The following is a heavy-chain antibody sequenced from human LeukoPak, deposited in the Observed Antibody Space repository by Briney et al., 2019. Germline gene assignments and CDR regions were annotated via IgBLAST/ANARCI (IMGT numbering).Heavy chain of an antibody. D-gene: IGHD6-19*01. J-gene: IGHJ6*02. CDR2: INPSSGST. CDR1: GYTFTSYY. CDR3: ARERSVAGRDYYYYGMDV. Sequence: ASVKVSCKASGYTFTSYYMHWVRQAPGQGLEWMGIINPSSGSTSYAQKFQGRVTMTRDTSTSTVYMELSSLRSEDTAVYYCARERSVAGRDYYYYGMDVWGQGTTVTVSS. V-gene: IGHV1-46*01.